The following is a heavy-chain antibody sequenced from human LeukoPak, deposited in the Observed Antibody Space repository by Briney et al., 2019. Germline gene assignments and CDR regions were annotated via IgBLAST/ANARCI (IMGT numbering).Heavy chain of an antibody. D-gene: IGHD5-12*01. V-gene: IGHV4-4*07. CDR2: IYTSGST. CDR1: GGSLSSYY. Sequence: SETLSLTCTVSGGSLSSYYWSWIRQPAGKGLEWIGRIYTSGSTNYNPSLKSRVTISVDTSKNQFSLKLSSVTAADTAVYYCASGYDFGYMDVWGKGTTVTISS. CDR3: ASGYDFGYMDV. J-gene: IGHJ6*03.